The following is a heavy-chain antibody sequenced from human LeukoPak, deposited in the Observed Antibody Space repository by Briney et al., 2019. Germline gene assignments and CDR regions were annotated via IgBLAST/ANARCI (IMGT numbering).Heavy chain of an antibody. V-gene: IGHV4-38-2*02. CDR3: ARPIGLDSRDAFDI. CDR1: GYSISSGYY. J-gene: IGHJ3*02. Sequence: SETLSLTCTVSGYSISSGYYWGWIRQPPGKGLEWIGSIYHSGSTYYNPSLKSRVTISVDTSKNQFSLKLSSVTAADTAVYYCARPIGLDSRDAFDIWGQGTMVTVSS. CDR2: IYHSGST. D-gene: IGHD4-11*01.